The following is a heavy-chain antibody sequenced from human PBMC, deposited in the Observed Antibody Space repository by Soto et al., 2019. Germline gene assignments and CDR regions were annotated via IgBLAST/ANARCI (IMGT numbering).Heavy chain of an antibody. J-gene: IGHJ6*02. CDR1: GFTFSSYS. Sequence: PGGSLRLSCAASGFTFSSYSMNWVRQAPGKGLEWVSYISSSSTIYYADSVKGRFTISRDNAKNSLYLQMNSLRDEDTAVYYYAREGHVDFLLYYYYGWDVGAQGTAVPVSS. D-gene: IGHD5-12*01. CDR2: ISSSSTI. V-gene: IGHV3-48*02. CDR3: AREGHVDFLLYYYYGWDV.